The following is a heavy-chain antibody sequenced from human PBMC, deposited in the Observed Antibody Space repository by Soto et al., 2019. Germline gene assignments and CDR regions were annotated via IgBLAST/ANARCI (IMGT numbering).Heavy chain of an antibody. V-gene: IGHV3-74*01. CDR2: INGDGTRT. J-gene: IGHJ4*02. Sequence: EVQLVESGGGLVQPGGSLRLSCVASGFTFSTYWMHWVRQAPGKGLVWVSRINGDGTRTTYADSVEGRFTISRDNARNTLYLQMNSLRAEDTAVYCCVGVPTGGYAFSLDDYWGQGTLVTVSS. CDR1: GFTFSTYW. CDR3: VGVPTGGYAFSLDDY. D-gene: IGHD5-12*01.